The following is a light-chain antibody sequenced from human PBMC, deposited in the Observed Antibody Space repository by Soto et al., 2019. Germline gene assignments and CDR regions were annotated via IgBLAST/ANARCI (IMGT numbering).Light chain of an antibody. CDR3: SSYRTRGV. J-gene: IGLJ3*02. Sequence: QSALTQPASVSGSPGQSITISCTGTSSDLGGHNYVSWYQQHPGKVPKLLIYEVNIRPSGISKRFSGSKSGNTASLTISGLQAEDEADYYCSSYRTRGVFGGGTKLTVL. CDR2: EVN. V-gene: IGLV2-14*01. CDR1: SSDLGGHNY.